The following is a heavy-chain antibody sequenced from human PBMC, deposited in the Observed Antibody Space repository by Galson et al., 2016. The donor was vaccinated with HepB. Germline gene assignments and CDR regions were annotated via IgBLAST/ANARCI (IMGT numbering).Heavy chain of an antibody. CDR3: ARDRRVVGVWYTDY. Sequence: SVKVSCKASGYTFSSYAMHWVRQAPGQGLEWMGWISTGMGSTKYAQRFHGRVTFTRDTSASTAYMELNSLTSEDTAVYYCARDRRVVGVWYTDYWGQGTLVTVSS. V-gene: IGHV1-3*04. J-gene: IGHJ4*02. D-gene: IGHD6-19*01. CDR1: GYTFSSYA. CDR2: ISTGMGST.